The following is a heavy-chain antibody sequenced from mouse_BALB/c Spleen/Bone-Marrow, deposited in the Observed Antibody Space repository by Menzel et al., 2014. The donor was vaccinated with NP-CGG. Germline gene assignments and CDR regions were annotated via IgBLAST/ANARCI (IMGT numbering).Heavy chain of an antibody. CDR3: ASYRYGWYFDV. V-gene: IGHV14-3*02. Sequence: EVQLQQSGAELVKLGASVKLSCTASGHNIKDTYMHWVKQRPEQGLEWIGRIDPANGNTKYDPKFQGKATITADTSSNTAHLQLNSLTSEDTAVYYCASYRYGWYFDVWGAGTTVTVSS. D-gene: IGHD2-12*01. CDR2: IDPANGNT. CDR1: GHNIKDTY. J-gene: IGHJ1*01.